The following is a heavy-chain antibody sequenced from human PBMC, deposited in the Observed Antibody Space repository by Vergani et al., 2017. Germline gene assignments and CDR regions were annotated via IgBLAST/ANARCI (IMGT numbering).Heavy chain of an antibody. J-gene: IGHJ4*02. CDR2: ISGSGGST. V-gene: IGHV3-23*04. D-gene: IGHD2-15*01. CDR1: GFTFSSYA. CDR3: AKDICSGGSCYVDY. Sequence: VQLVESGGGVVQPGTSLRLSCAASGFTFSSYAMSCVRQAPGKGLEWVSAISGSGGSTYYADSVKGRFTISRDNSKNTLYLQMNSLRAEDTAVYYCAKDICSGGSCYVDYWGQGTLVTVSS.